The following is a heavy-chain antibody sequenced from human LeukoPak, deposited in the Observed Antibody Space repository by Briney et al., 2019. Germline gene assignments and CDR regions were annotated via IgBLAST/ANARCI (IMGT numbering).Heavy chain of an antibody. CDR2: ISAYNGNT. J-gene: IGHJ4*02. CDR3: ARDVGYSYGHALDY. Sequence: ASVKVSCKASGYTFTSHGISRVRQAPGQGLEWMGWISAYNGNTNYAQKLQGRVTMTTDTSTSTAYMELRSLRSDDTAVYYCARDVGYSYGHALDYWGQGTLVTVSS. CDR1: GYTFTSHG. V-gene: IGHV1-18*01. D-gene: IGHD5-18*01.